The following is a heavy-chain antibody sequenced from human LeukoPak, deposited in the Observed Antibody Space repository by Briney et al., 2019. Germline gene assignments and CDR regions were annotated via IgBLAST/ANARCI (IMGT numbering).Heavy chain of an antibody. V-gene: IGHV4-61*02. Sequence: SQTPSLTCTVSAGSINSGDYYWSWIRQPAGTGLEWIGRIYSPGTNYNYNPSVKSRVTISIDTSKNQFSLKLTSVTAADTAVYYCARGIGTSYDSSRDAFDIWGQGTMVTVSS. CDR3: ARGIGTSYDSSRDAFDI. CDR2: IYSPGTN. D-gene: IGHD3-22*01. CDR1: AGSINSGDYY. J-gene: IGHJ3*02.